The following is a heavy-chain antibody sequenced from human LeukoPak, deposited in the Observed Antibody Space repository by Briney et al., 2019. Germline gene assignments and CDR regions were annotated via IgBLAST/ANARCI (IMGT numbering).Heavy chain of an antibody. Sequence: GGSLRLSCAASGFSFSSYWMSWVRQAPGKGLEWVANIKQDGSEKYYVDSVKGRFTISRDNAKNSLYLQMNSLRAEDTAMYYCAKAGYSGSYGDWGQGTVVTVSS. V-gene: IGHV3-7*01. CDR1: GFSFSSYW. CDR2: IKQDGSEK. J-gene: IGHJ3*01. D-gene: IGHD1-26*01. CDR3: AKAGYSGSYGD.